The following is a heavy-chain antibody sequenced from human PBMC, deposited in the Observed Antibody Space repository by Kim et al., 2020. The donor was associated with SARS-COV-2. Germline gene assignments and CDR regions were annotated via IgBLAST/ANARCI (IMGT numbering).Heavy chain of an antibody. CDR3: ATHFPMRFPMDV. J-gene: IGHJ6*02. V-gene: IGHV5-51*01. D-gene: IGHD2-2*01. Sequence: TRYRPSFQGQVTISADKSISTAYLQWSSLKASDTAMYYCATHFPMRFPMDVWGQGTTVTVSS. CDR2: T.